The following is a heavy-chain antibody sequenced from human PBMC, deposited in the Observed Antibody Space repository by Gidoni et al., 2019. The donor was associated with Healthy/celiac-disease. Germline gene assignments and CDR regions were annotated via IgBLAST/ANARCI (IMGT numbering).Heavy chain of an antibody. V-gene: IGHV1-46*01. CDR3: ARDGIAAAALYYYYGMDV. J-gene: IGHJ6*02. CDR1: GYTFTSYY. D-gene: IGHD6-13*01. CDR2: INPSGGST. Sequence: QVQLVQSGAEVKKPGASVQVSCKASGYTFTSYYMHWVRQAPGQGLEWMGIINPSGGSTSYAQKFQGRVTMTRDTSTSTVYMELSSLRSEDTAVYYCARDGIAAAALYYYYGMDVWGQGTTVTVSS.